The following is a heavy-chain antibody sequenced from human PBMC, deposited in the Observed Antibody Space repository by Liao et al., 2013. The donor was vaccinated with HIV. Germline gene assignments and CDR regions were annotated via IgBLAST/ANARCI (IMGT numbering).Heavy chain of an antibody. Sequence: QVQLQQWGAGLLKPSETLSLTCAVYGGSFSGYYWSWIRQPPGRGLEWIGEINHSGSTNYNPSLKSRVTISVDTSKNQFSLRLSSVTAADTAVYYCAREVIDWGQGILVTVSS. CDR1: GGSFSGYY. D-gene: IGHD2-21*01. V-gene: IGHV4-34*01. CDR2: INHSGST. J-gene: IGHJ4*02. CDR3: AREVID.